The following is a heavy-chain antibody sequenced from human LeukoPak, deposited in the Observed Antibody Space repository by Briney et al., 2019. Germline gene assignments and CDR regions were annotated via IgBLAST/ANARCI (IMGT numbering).Heavy chain of an antibody. CDR3: VGPGLRYFDWLSPFDY. CDR2: ISSNGGST. J-gene: IGHJ4*02. V-gene: IGHV3-64D*06. CDR1: GFTFSSYA. Sequence: GGSLRLSCSASGFTFSSYAMHWVRQAPGKGLEYVSAISSNGGSTYYADSVKGRFTISRDNSKNTLYLQMSSLRADDTAVYYCVGPGLRYFDWLSPFDYWGQGTLVTVSS. D-gene: IGHD3-9*01.